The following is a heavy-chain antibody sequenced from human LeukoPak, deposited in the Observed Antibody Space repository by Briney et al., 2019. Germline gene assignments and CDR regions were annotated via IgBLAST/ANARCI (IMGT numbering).Heavy chain of an antibody. D-gene: IGHD3-10*01. J-gene: IGHJ6*04. CDR1: GVTLGRYA. CDR3: VRKVYYYMDV. Sequence: GESLRLSCAASGVTLGRYAVNWARQAPGRRLEWVSYISPSGDATVYAESVKGRFTISRDNSKNMVYLHLDSLRAEDTAKYYCVRKVYYYMDVWGNGTTVTVSS. CDR2: ISPSGDAT. V-gene: IGHV3-23*01.